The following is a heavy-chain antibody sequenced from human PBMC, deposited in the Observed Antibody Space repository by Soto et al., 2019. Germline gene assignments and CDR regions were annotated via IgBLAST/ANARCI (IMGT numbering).Heavy chain of an antibody. J-gene: IGHJ4*02. CDR3: ARDVSGRVGPYDY. CDR1: GGSISSGGYY. V-gene: IGHV4-31*03. D-gene: IGHD1-26*01. Sequence: QVQLQESGPGLVKPSQTLSLTCTVSGGSISSGGYYWSWIRQHPGKGLEWIGYIYNSGTTYYNPSLKSRLTISGDTSKNQFSLKLSSVTAADTAVYYCARDVSGRVGPYDYWGQGTLVTVSS. CDR2: IYNSGTT.